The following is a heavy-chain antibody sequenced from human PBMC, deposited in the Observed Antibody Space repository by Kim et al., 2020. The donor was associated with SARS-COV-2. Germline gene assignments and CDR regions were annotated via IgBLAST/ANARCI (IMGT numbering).Heavy chain of an antibody. V-gene: IGHV3-7*01. CDR3: ARDGDGYNPDYFDY. D-gene: IGHD2-21*01. Sequence: DTVKGRFTISSDNAKNSLYLQMNSLRAEDTAVYYCARDGDGYNPDYFDYWGQGTLVTVSS. J-gene: IGHJ4*02.